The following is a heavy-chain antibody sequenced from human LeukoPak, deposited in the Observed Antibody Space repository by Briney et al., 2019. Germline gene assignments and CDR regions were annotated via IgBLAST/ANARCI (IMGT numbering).Heavy chain of an antibody. V-gene: IGHV4-34*01. Sequence: KPSETLSLTCAVYGGSFSGYYWSWIRQPPGKGLEWIGEINHSGSTNYNPSLKSRVTISVDTSKNQFSLKLSSVTAADTAVYYCARGVVPEYYFDYWGQGTLVTVSS. CDR2: INHSGST. D-gene: IGHD2-15*01. CDR3: ARGVVPEYYFDY. CDR1: GGSFSGYY. J-gene: IGHJ4*02.